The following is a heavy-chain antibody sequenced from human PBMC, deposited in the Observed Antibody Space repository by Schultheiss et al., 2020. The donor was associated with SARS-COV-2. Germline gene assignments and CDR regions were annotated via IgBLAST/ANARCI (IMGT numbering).Heavy chain of an antibody. CDR3: ARDGECSSTSCYTVYYYYGMDV. CDR1: GFTFSGSA. V-gene: IGHV3-33*08. D-gene: IGHD2-2*02. J-gene: IGHJ6*02. CDR2: IWYDGSNK. Sequence: GGSLRLSCAASGFTFSGSAMHWVRQASGKGLEWVAVIWYDGSNKYYADSVKGRFTISRDNSKNTLYLQMNSLRAEDTAVYYCARDGECSSTSCYTVYYYYGMDVWGQGTTVTVSS.